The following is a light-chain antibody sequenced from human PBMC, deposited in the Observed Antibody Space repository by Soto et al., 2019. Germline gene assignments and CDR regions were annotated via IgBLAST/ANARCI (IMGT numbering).Light chain of an antibody. CDR3: QAWDDTTGVV. CDR1: KLGDRY. CDR2: LDT. V-gene: IGLV3-1*01. J-gene: IGLJ2*01. Sequence: SYELTQPPSVSVSPGQTASIPCSGDKLGDRYACWYQQKPGQSPVLVIYLDTKRPSGILERFSGSNSGNTATLTISGTQAMDEADYYCQAWDDTTGVVFGGGTKLTVL.